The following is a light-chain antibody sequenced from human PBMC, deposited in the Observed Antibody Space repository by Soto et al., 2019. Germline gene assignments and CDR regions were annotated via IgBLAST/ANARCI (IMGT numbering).Light chain of an antibody. CDR2: DAS. CDR3: HHCCSMWA. V-gene: IGKV1-5*01. J-gene: IGKJ1*01. Sequence: DIQMTQSPSTLSASVGDRVTITCRASQSISNRLAWYQQKPGKAPKVVIYDASSLESGVPSRFSGSGAGTEFIITINRRQPDDFATYCCHHCCSMWAFGHGTKVEIK. CDR1: QSISNR.